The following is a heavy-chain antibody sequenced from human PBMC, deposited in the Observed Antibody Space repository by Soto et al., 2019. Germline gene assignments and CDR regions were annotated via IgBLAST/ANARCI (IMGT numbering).Heavy chain of an antibody. Sequence: HPGGSLRLSCVVSGFSFSSVWMTWVRQAPGKGLECVANIKYDGSEEYYVDSVKGRFTISRDNAKNTQYLQMSSLRADDTAVYYCVKGEYYYDSSGYYPFDYWGQGTLVTVSS. CDR2: IKYDGSEE. J-gene: IGHJ4*02. CDR3: VKGEYYYDSSGYYPFDY. D-gene: IGHD3-22*01. CDR1: GFSFSSVW. V-gene: IGHV3-7*01.